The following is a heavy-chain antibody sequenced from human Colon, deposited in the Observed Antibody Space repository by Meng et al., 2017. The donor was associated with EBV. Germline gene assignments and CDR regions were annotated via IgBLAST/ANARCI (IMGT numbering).Heavy chain of an antibody. D-gene: IGHD2-8*02. Sequence: VSLQESGAGLVKPSGTLSLTCAVSGTSISTSNWWSWIRQSPGEGLEWIGAIYHNGQTNYNPSLKSRVSMSVDESKNEFSLNLKSVTAADTAVYYCARDGGVTHIPWGQGVLVTVSS. CDR1: GTSISTSNW. CDR2: IYHNGQT. V-gene: IGHV4-4*02. CDR3: ARDGGVTHIP. J-gene: IGHJ5*02.